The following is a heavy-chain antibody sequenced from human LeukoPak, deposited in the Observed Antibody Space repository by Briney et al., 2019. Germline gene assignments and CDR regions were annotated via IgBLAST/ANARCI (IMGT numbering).Heavy chain of an antibody. V-gene: IGHV4-31*03. Sequence: SETLSLTCTVSGGSISSGGFYWNWIRQHPVKGLEWIGFMSYSGTTNYNPSLKSRVTMSVDTTQNQFSLRLSSVTAADTAMYDCARKNDYGASYYIDVWGRGTTVTVSS. J-gene: IGHJ6*03. D-gene: IGHD4-17*01. CDR1: GGSISSGGFY. CDR3: ARKNDYGASYYIDV. CDR2: MSYSGTT.